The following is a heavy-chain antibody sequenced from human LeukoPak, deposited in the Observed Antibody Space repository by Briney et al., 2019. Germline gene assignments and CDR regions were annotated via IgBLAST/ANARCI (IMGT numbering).Heavy chain of an antibody. V-gene: IGHV3-23*01. J-gene: IGHJ4*02. Sequence: GGSLRLSCAASGFTFSSYAMSWVRQAPGKGLEWVSAISGSGGSTYYADSVKGRFTISRDNSRNTLYLQVNSLRVEDTAVYYCARGSYGDYDYWGQGTLVTVSS. CDR2: ISGSGGST. D-gene: IGHD4-17*01. CDR1: GFTFSSYA. CDR3: ARGSYGDYDY.